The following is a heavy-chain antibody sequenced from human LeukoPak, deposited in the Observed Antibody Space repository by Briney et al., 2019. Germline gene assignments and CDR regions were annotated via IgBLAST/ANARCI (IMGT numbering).Heavy chain of an antibody. CDR1: GFTFSSYA. CDR3: ARHGSITMVRGRLRYYYMDV. J-gene: IGHJ6*03. V-gene: IGHV3-23*01. CDR2: ISGSGAST. Sequence: GGSLRLSCAASGFTFSSYAMKWVRQAPGKGLEWVSTISGSGASTYYADSVKGRFTISRDNSKNTLYLQMNSLRAEDTAVYYCARHGSITMVRGRLRYYYMDVWGKGTTVTISS. D-gene: IGHD3-10*01.